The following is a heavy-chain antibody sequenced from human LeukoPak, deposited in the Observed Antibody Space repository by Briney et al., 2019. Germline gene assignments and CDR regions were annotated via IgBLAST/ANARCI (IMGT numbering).Heavy chain of an antibody. CDR1: GFTVSSNY. CDR2: IYSGGDT. Sequence: GGSLRLSCAASGFTVSSNYMSWVRQAPGKGLEWISVIYSGGDTYYAESVKGRFTISRDNSKNTLYLQMNRLRVEDTAVYYCSRRPDYGGTPTFDNWGQGTLVTVSS. J-gene: IGHJ4*02. CDR3: SRRPDYGGTPTFDN. V-gene: IGHV3-66*01. D-gene: IGHD4-23*01.